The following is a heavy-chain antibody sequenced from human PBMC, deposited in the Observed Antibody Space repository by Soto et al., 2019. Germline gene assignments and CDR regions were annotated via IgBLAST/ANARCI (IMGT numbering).Heavy chain of an antibody. CDR3: ARDLGSSTYHYYGLDV. CDR2: INQSGSI. V-gene: IGHV4-34*01. D-gene: IGHD2-2*01. CDR1: GGSFSGYY. J-gene: IGHJ6*02. Sequence: SETLSLTCVVYGGSFSGYYWSWIRQPPGKGLEWIGYINQSGSINYNPSLKSRVTLSPDTSKNHFSLRLSSVTAADTAVYYCARDLGSSTYHYYGLDVWGQGTTVTVSS.